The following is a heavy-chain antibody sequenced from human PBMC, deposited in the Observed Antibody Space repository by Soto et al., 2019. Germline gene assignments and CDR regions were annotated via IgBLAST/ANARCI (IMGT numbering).Heavy chain of an antibody. D-gene: IGHD4-17*01. V-gene: IGHV3-7*01. CDR3: ARDPLSYGDYAQTYWYFDL. CDR1: GITFSRCL. J-gene: IGHJ2*01. CDR2: ISQDGTDT. Sequence: PGGSLRLSCGASGITFSRCLMSWVRQAPGKGLEWVASISQDGTDTDYVDSVKGSFAISRDNPKNSLYLQMNSLRADDTAVYYCARDPLSYGDYAQTYWYFDLWGRGTRVTVSS.